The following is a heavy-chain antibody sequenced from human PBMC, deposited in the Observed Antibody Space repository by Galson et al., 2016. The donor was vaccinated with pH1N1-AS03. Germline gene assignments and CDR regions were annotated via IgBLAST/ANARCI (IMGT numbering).Heavy chain of an antibody. CDR3: AKDCMGCMLMFDS. D-gene: IGHD3-16*01. CDR2: LNGGGDNT. CDR1: GFNFNFYG. Sequence: SLRLSCAASGFNFNFYGMSWVRQAPGKGLEWVSGLNGGGDNTYYADSTKGRFTVSRDNSKDTLYLQMTSLRAEDTGIYYCAKDCMGCMLMFDSWGQGTLVTVSS. V-gene: IGHV3-23*01. J-gene: IGHJ4*02.